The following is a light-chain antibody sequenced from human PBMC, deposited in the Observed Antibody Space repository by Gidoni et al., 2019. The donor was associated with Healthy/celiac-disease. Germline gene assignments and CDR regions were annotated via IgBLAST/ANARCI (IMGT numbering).Light chain of an antibody. J-gene: IGKJ1*01. CDR2: KAS. Sequence: DIQITLSPSTLSASVGDRVTITCRASPSISSWLAWYQQKPGKAPKLLISKASSLESGVPSRFSGSRAATEFTLTISSLQPDDFATYYCQQYNSYPPGTFGQGTKVEIK. CDR3: QQYNSYPPGT. V-gene: IGKV1-5*03. CDR1: PSISSW.